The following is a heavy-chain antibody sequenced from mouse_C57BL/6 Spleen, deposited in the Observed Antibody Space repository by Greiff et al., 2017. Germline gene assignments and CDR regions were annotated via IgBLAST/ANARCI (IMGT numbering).Heavy chain of an antibody. Sequence: VQLQQPGAELVKPGASVKMSCKASGYTFTSYWITWVKQRPGQGLEWIGDIYPGSGSTNYNEKFKSKATLTVDTSSSTAYMQLSSLTSEDSAVYYCAREDDGYWYCDVWGTGTTVTVSS. D-gene: IGHD2-3*01. CDR1: GYTFTSYW. CDR2: IYPGSGST. V-gene: IGHV1-55*01. CDR3: AREDDGYWYCDV. J-gene: IGHJ1*03.